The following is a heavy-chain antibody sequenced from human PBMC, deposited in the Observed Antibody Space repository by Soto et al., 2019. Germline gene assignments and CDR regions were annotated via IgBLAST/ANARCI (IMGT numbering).Heavy chain of an antibody. CDR1: GGSISSGGYY. V-gene: IGHV4-31*03. CDR3: ARVGYSYGRDY. J-gene: IGHJ4*02. Sequence: KSSETLSLTCSVSGGSISSGGYYWSWIRQHPGKGLEWIGYIYYSGSTYYNPSLKSRVTISVDTSKNQFSLQLSSVTAADTAVYYCARVGYSYGRDYWGQGTLVTVSS. CDR2: IYYSGST. D-gene: IGHD5-18*01.